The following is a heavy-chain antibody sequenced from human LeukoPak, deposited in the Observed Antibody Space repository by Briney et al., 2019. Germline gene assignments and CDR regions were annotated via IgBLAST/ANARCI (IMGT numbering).Heavy chain of an antibody. CDR3: AKDYYDILTGYRRFDY. J-gene: IGHJ4*02. Sequence: GGSLRLSCAASGFTFSSYGMSWVRQAPGKGLEWVSAISGSGGSTYYADSVKGRFTISRDNSKNTLYLQMNSLRAEDTAVYYCAKDYYDILTGYRRFDYWGQGTLVTVSS. CDR2: ISGSGGST. CDR1: GFTFSSYG. V-gene: IGHV3-23*01. D-gene: IGHD3-9*01.